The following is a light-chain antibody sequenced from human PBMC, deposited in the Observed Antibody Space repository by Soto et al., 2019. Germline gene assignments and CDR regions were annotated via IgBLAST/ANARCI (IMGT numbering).Light chain of an antibody. Sequence: QSALTQPDSVSGSPGQSITISCTGTSSDIGSNNYVSWFQQRPGKAPTLIIYEVSNRPSGVSTHFSGSKSGNTASLTIAGLLPEDEDEYYCSSYTTTTRLFGGGTKLTVL. CDR3: SSYTTTTRL. CDR1: SSDIGSNNY. V-gene: IGLV2-14*01. CDR2: EVS. J-gene: IGLJ3*02.